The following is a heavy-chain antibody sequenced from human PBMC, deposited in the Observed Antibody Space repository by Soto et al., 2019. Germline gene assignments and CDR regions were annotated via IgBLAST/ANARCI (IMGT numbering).Heavy chain of an antibody. Sequence: EVQLLESGGGLVQPGGSLRLSCAASGFTFSSYAMSWVRQAPGKGLEWVSAISGSGGSTYYADSVKGRFTISRDNSKNTLYLQMNSRRAEDTAVYYCSKTRYSSGWYSFDYWGQGTLVTVSS. CDR3: SKTRYSSGWYSFDY. CDR2: ISGSGGST. CDR1: GFTFSSYA. J-gene: IGHJ4*02. D-gene: IGHD6-19*01. V-gene: IGHV3-23*01.